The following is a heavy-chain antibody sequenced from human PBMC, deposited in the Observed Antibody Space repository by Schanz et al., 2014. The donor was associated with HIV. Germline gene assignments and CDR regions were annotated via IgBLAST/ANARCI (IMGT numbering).Heavy chain of an antibody. CDR3: AKDRITGTTGVPYYYYGMDV. CDR2: ISYDGSNK. J-gene: IGHJ6*02. V-gene: IGHV3-30*18. CDR1: GFTFSSYG. D-gene: IGHD1-7*01. Sequence: QVQLVESGGGVVQPGRSLRLSCAASGFTFSSYGMHWVRQAPGKGLEWVAVISYDGSNKYYADSVKGRFTISRDKSKNTLYLQMNSLRAEDTAVYYCAKDRITGTTGVPYYYYGMDVWGQGTTVTVSS.